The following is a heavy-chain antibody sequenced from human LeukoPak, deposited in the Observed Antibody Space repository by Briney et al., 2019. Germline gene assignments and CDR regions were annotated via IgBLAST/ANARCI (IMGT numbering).Heavy chain of an antibody. J-gene: IGHJ4*02. Sequence: PSETLSLTCTVSGGSISSYYWRWIRQPPGKGLEWIGYIYYSGSTNYNPSLKSRVTISVDTSKNQFSLKLSSVTAADTAVYYCARTPYDFWSGYYTTPPPYYFDYWGQGTLVTVSS. CDR3: ARTPYDFWSGYYTTPPPYYFDY. CDR1: GGSISSYY. D-gene: IGHD3-3*01. CDR2: IYYSGST. V-gene: IGHV4-59*01.